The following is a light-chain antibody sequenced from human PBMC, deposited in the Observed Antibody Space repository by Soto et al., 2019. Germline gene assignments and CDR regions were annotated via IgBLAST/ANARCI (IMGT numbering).Light chain of an antibody. J-gene: IGKJ2*01. CDR2: GAS. CDR1: QSVSNE. V-gene: IGKV3-15*01. Sequence: IVMTQSPATLSVSPGGGATLSCRASQSVSNELVWYQQKPGQAPRLLIYGASTRATGIPARFSGSGSATEYSPTISRLQSEDFAVYYWQQNADWPAYTFGQGTRLEIK. CDR3: QQNADWPAYT.